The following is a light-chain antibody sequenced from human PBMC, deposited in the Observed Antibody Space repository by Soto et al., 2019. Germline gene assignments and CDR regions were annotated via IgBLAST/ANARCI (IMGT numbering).Light chain of an antibody. CDR2: WAS. J-gene: IGKJ5*01. V-gene: IGKV4-1*01. CDR1: QSVLYSSNNKNY. Sequence: DIVMTQSPDSLAVSLGERATINCKSSQSVLYSSNNKNYLAWYQQKPGQPPKLLIYWASTRESGVPDRFSGSGSGKDFTLTISSLQAEDVAVYYCQQYYSSPQTFGQGTRLAIK. CDR3: QQYYSSPQT.